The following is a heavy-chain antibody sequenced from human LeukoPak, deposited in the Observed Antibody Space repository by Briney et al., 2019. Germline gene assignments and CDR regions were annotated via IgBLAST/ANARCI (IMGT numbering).Heavy chain of an antibody. Sequence: SETLSLTCSVSGGSISGGDYYWSWIRQHPGKGLEWIGYIHYSGSTYNNPSLKSRILISVDTSRNQFSLKLSSVTAADTAVYYCARIRGGYFDYWGQGTLVTVSS. CDR3: ARIRGGYFDY. J-gene: IGHJ4*02. CDR2: IHYSGST. V-gene: IGHV4-31*03. D-gene: IGHD3-10*01. CDR1: GGSISGGDYY.